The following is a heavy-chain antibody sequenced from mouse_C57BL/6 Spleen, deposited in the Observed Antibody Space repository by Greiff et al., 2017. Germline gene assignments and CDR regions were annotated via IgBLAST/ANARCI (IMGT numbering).Heavy chain of an antibody. V-gene: IGHV5-16*01. Sequence: EVKLMESEGGLVQPGSSMKLSCTASGFTFSDYYMAWVRQVPEKGLEWVAHINYDGSSTYYLDSLNSRFIFSRDNAKNILYVQMSSLKFEKTGMYYCARDDGYYWYCDVWGTGTTVTVSS. CDR2: INYDGSST. J-gene: IGHJ1*03. CDR1: GFTFSDYY. D-gene: IGHD2-3*01. CDR3: ARDDGYYWYCDV.